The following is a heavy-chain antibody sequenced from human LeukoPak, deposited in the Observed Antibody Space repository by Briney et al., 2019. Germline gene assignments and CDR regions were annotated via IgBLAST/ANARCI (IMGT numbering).Heavy chain of an antibody. J-gene: IGHJ3*02. D-gene: IGHD3-22*01. CDR2: IYHSGST. V-gene: IGHV4-38-2*01. CDR1: GYSIGSGYY. CDR3: ASYHHYYDSSGYYEAAFDI. Sequence: PSETLSLTCAVSGYSIGSGYYWGWIRQPPGKGLEWIGSIYHSGSTYYNPSLKSRVTISVDTSKNQFSLKLSSVTAADTAVYYCASYHHYYDSSGYYEAAFDIWGQGTMVTVSS.